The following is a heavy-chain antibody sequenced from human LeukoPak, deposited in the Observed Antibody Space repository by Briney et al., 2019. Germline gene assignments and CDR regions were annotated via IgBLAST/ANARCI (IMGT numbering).Heavy chain of an antibody. J-gene: IGHJ5*02. CDR2: IYYSGST. CDR1: GGSISSSSYY. Sequence: SETLSLTCTVSGGSISSSSYYWGWIRQPPGKGLEWIGSIYYSGSTYYNPSLKSRVTISVDTSKNQFSLKLSSVTAADTAVYYCARACSGGICYSDNWLDPWGQGTQVTVSS. V-gene: IGHV4-39*01. CDR3: ARACSGGICYSDNWLDP. D-gene: IGHD2-15*01.